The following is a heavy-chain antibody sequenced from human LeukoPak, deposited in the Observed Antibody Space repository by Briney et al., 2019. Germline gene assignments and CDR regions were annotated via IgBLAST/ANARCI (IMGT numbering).Heavy chain of an antibody. V-gene: IGHV1-18*01. D-gene: IGHD1-14*01. Sequence: GESLKISCKGSGYSFTSYGISWVRQAPGQGLEWMGWISAYNGHTNYAQKLQGRVTVTTDTSTSTAYMELRSLRSDDTAVYYCARVQEAVPGLYYYGMDVWGQGTTVTVSS. CDR3: ARVQEAVPGLYYYGMDV. CDR1: GYSFTSYG. CDR2: ISAYNGHT. J-gene: IGHJ6*02.